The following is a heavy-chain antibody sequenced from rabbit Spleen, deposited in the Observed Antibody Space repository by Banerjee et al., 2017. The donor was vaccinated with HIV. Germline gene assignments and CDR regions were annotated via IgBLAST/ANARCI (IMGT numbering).Heavy chain of an antibody. CDR1: GFSFSNNYV. D-gene: IGHD6-1*01. J-gene: IGHJ4*01. CDR2: IYAGSSGST. Sequence: QSLEESGGGLVQPGASLTLTCTASGFSFSNNYVMCWVRQAPGKGLEWIGCIYAGSSGSTYYASWAKDRFTISKTSSTTVSLQMNSLTAADTATYFCVRDPAYHNYGDLWGPGTLVTVS. CDR3: VRDPAYHNYGDL. V-gene: IGHV1S40*01.